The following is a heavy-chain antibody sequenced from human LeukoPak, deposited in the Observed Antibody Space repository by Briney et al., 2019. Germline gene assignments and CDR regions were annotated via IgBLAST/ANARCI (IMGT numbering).Heavy chain of an antibody. D-gene: IGHD3-10*01. CDR3: AKDGARGVITNSFDY. J-gene: IGHJ4*02. CDR2: ISGSGGST. Sequence: GGSLRPSCAASGFTFSSYAMSWVRQAPGKGLEWVSAISGSGGSTYYADSVKGRFTISRDNSKNTLYLQMNSLRAEDTAVYYCAKDGARGVITNSFDYWGQGTLVTVSS. CDR1: GFTFSSYA. V-gene: IGHV3-23*01.